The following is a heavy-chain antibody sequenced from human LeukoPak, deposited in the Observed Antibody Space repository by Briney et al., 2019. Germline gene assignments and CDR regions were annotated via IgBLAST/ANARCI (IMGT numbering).Heavy chain of an antibody. CDR3: AKDRHEWSSWRLFDY. CDR2: MSDSGGST. J-gene: IGHJ4*02. D-gene: IGHD6-13*01. V-gene: IGHV3-23*01. CDR1: GFTFSSYA. Sequence: GGSLRLSCAASGFTFSSYAMSWVRQAPGKGLEWVSTMSDSGGSTDYADSVKGRFTISRDNSKNTLYPQMNSLRAEDTAVYYCAKDRHEWSSWRLFDYWGQGTLVTVSS.